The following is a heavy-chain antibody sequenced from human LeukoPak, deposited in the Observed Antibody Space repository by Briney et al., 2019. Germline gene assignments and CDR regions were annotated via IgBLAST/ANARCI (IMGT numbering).Heavy chain of an antibody. J-gene: IGHJ4*02. D-gene: IGHD4-11*01. CDR1: GGSFSAYY. V-gene: IGHV4-34*01. CDR3: ARRVRSADYRLDY. CDR2: ISPSGNT. Sequence: PSETLSLTCAVYGGSFSAYYWSWIRQPPGKSLEWVGEISPSGNTQYNPSLKSRVTISLDASKSQFYLKLNSVTAADTAVYYCARRVRSADYRLDYWGQGTLVTVSS.